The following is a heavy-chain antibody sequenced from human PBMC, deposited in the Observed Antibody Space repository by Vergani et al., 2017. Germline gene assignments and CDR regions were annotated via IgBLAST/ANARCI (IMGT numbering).Heavy chain of an antibody. Sequence: QVQLQESGPGLVKPSETLSLTCTVSGGSISSYYWSWIWQPAGKGLEWIGRIYTSGSTNYNPSLKSRVTMSVDTSKNQFSLKLSSVTAADTAVYYCARSYRVAARAWFDPWGQGTLVTVSS. D-gene: IGHD6-6*01. CDR3: ARSYRVAARAWFDP. V-gene: IGHV4-4*07. CDR2: IYTSGST. CDR1: GGSISSYY. J-gene: IGHJ5*02.